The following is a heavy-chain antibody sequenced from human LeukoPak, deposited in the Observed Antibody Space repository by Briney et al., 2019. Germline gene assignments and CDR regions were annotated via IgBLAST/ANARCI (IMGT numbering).Heavy chain of an antibody. D-gene: IGHD5-12*01. CDR2: IIPIFGTA. CDR3: ARGHIVARIGNWFDP. J-gene: IGHJ5*02. V-gene: IGHV1-69*05. CDR1: GGTFSSYA. Sequence: GASVKVSCKASGGTFSSYAISWVRQAPGQGLEWMGRIIPIFGTANYAHKFQGRVTITTDESTSTAYMELISLRAEDTAEYYVARGHIVARIGNWFDPGGQGTLHTVPS.